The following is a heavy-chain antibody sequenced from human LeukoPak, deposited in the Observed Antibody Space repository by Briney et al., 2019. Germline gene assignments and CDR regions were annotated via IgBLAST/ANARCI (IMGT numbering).Heavy chain of an antibody. CDR2: ISSSSSTI. J-gene: IGHJ4*02. CDR3: AKRLYSGSYYVGFDY. Sequence: GGSLRLSCAASGFTFSSYSMNWVRQAPGKGLEWVSYISSSSSTIYYADSVKGRFTISRDNAKTSLYLQMNSLRAEDTALYYCAKRLYSGSYYVGFDYWGQGTLVTVSS. D-gene: IGHD1-26*01. V-gene: IGHV3-48*01. CDR1: GFTFSSYS.